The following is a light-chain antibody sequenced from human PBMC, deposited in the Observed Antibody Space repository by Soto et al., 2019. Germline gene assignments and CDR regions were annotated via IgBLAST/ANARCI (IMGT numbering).Light chain of an antibody. V-gene: IGLV2-11*01. J-gene: IGLJ3*02. CDR1: SSDVGGYNY. CDR2: GVS. Sequence: QPVLTQPRSVSGSPGQSVTISCSGTSSDVGGYNYVSWYQQDPGKAPKLMIYGVSKRPSGVPDRFSGSKSGNTASLTISGLQAEDEADYYCCSYAGSYTWVFGGGTKLTVL. CDR3: CSYAGSYTWV.